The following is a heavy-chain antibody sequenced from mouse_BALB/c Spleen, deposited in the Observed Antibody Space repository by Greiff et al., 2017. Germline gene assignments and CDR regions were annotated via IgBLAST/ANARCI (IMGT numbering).Heavy chain of an antibody. CDR3: ARDLYDGFPFAY. J-gene: IGHJ3*01. CDR1: GFSLTSYG. V-gene: IGHV2-2*01. Sequence: QVQLKQSGPGLVQPSQSLSITCTVSGFSLTSYGVHWVRQSPGKGLEWLGVIWSGGSTDYNAAFISRLSISKDNSKSQVFFKMNSLQTDDTARYYCARDLYDGFPFAYWGQGTLVTVSA. CDR2: IWSGGST. D-gene: IGHD2-3*01.